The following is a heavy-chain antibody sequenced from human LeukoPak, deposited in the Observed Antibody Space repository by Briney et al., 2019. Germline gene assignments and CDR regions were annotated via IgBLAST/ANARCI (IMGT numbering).Heavy chain of an antibody. CDR2: VYNSGST. CDR1: GGSVSSDY. CDR3: VRDWEGFNFDI. Sequence: SETLSLTCTVSGGSVSSDYWSWVRQPPGEGLEWIAYVYNSGSTNYNPSLKSRVTVSVDRYKNQFSLKMNSVTAADTAVYYCVRDWEGFNFDIWGQGTMVTASS. D-gene: IGHD1-26*01. J-gene: IGHJ3*02. V-gene: IGHV4-59*02.